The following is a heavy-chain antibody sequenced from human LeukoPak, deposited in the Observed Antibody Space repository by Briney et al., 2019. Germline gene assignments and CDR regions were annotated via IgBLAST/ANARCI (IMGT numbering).Heavy chain of an antibody. J-gene: IGHJ4*02. CDR3: ARGGGFGNY. D-gene: IGHD3-10*01. CDR1: GGSFSGYY. Sequence: SETLSLTCAVYGGSFSGYYWSWIRQPPGKGLEWIGEINHSGSTNYNPSLKSRVTISVDTSKNQFSLKLSSVTAADTAVYDCARGGGFGNYWGQGTLVTVSS. CDR2: INHSGST. V-gene: IGHV4-34*01.